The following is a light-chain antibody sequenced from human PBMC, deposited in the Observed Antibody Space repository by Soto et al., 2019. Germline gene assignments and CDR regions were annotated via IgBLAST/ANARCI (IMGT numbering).Light chain of an antibody. CDR3: QQRLHGPIN. V-gene: IGKV3-11*01. Sequence: EIVLTQSPATLSLSPGDRVTLSCRASQTVGRYLSWYQHSPVQGPRLLVYDASNTATGIPARFSGSGSETDFTLTTSSLAPEDFAVYYWQQRLHGPINFGQGARLEIK. J-gene: IGKJ5*01. CDR2: DAS. CDR1: QTVGRY.